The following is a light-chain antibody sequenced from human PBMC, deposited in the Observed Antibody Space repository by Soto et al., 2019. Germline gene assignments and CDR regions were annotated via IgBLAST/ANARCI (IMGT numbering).Light chain of an antibody. J-gene: IGLJ1*01. CDR3: QVWDTSRDHYV. CDR2: SDS. CDR1: NIGDTG. V-gene: IGLV3-21*04. Sequence: SSELTQPPSVSVAPGKTARITCGGTNIGDTGVHWYQQKSGQAPVLVIHSDSDRPSGIPERFSGSNSGNTATLTISGVEAGDEADYYCQVWDTSRDHYVFGTGTKLTVL.